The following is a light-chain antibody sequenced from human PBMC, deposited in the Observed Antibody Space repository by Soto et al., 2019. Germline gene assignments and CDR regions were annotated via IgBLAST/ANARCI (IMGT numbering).Light chain of an antibody. CDR3: QQYISYCT. J-gene: IGKJ1*01. CDR2: KAA. CDR1: QSISSW. Sequence: DIQMTQSPSTLSASVGDRVTITCRASQSISSWLAWYQQKPGKAPKLLIYKAANLESGVPSRFSGSGSGTECTLTISSLQADDFATYYCQQYISYCTFGQGTKVEIK. V-gene: IGKV1-5*03.